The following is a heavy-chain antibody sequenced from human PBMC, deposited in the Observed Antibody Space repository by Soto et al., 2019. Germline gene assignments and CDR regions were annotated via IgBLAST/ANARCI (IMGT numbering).Heavy chain of an antibody. Sequence: GGSLRLSCAASGFTFSSYAMNWVRQAPGKGLEWVSTISGSGGSTYYADSVKGRFTISRDNSKNTLYLQMSSLRAEDTAIYYCAKDSRRAGYNYVGLFDIWGQGTMVTVSS. CDR1: GFTFSSYA. CDR2: ISGSGGST. CDR3: AKDSRRAGYNYVGLFDI. D-gene: IGHD5-12*01. V-gene: IGHV3-23*01. J-gene: IGHJ3*02.